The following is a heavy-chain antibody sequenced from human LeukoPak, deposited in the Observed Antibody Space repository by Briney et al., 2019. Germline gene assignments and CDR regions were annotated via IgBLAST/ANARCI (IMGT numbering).Heavy chain of an antibody. D-gene: IGHD2-15*01. V-gene: IGHV4-39*01. CDR3: ARHDIYSYPFDY. J-gene: IGHJ4*02. Sequence: SETLSLTCTVSGGSISSSYYYWGWIRQPPGKGLEWIGSIYYSGSTYYNPSLKSRVTISVDTSKNQFSLKLSSVTAADTAVYYCARHDIYSYPFDYWGQGTLVTVSS. CDR1: GGSISSSYYY. CDR2: IYYSGST.